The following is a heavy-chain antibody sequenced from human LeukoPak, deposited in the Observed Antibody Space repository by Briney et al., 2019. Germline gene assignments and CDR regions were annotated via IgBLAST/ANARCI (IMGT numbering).Heavy chain of an antibody. J-gene: IGHJ6*02. Sequence: SETLSLTCTVSGGSISSGDYYWSWIRQPPGKGLEWSGYIYYSGRTYYNPSLKSRVTISVDTSKNQFSLKLSSVTAADTAVYYCARGCGGDCPHYYYYGMDVWGQGTTVTVSS. D-gene: IGHD2-21*02. CDR2: IYYSGRT. CDR1: GGSISSGDYY. V-gene: IGHV4-30-4*01. CDR3: ARGCGGDCPHYYYYGMDV.